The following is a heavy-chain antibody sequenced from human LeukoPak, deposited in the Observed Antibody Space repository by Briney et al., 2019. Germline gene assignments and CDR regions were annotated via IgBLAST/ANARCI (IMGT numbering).Heavy chain of an antibody. CDR2: ISYDGSNK. D-gene: IGHD6-19*01. V-gene: IGHV3-30*18. Sequence: PGGSLRLSCAASGFTFSSYGMHWVRQAPGKGLEWVAVISYDGSNKYYADSVKGRFTISRDNSKNTLYLQMNSLRAEDTAVYYCAKDGGTYSSGWYYFDYLGQGTLVTVSS. CDR1: GFTFSSYG. J-gene: IGHJ4*02. CDR3: AKDGGTYSSGWYYFDY.